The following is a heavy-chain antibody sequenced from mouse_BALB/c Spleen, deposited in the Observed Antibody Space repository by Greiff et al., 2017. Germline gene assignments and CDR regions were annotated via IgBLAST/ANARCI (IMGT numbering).Heavy chain of an antibody. CDR2: IWSGGST. V-gene: IGHV2-2*02. J-gene: IGHJ3*01. Sequence: VKLMESGPGLVQPSQSLSITCTVSGFSLTSYGVHWVRQSPGKGLEWLGVIWSGGSTDYNAAFISRLSISKDNSKSQVFFKMNSLQANDTAIYYCARGGKRETWFAYWGQGTLVTVSA. CDR1: GFSLTSYG. CDR3: ARGGKRETWFAY.